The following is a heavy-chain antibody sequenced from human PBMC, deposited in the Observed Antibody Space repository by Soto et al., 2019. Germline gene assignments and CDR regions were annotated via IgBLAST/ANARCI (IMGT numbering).Heavy chain of an antibody. CDR1: GYSFTSYW. CDR3: ATAGSPVDTAAFDI. V-gene: IGHV5-51*01. CDR2: LYPGDSAT. Sequence: GESLKISCKGSGYSFTSYWIGWVRQMPGKGLEWMGILYPGDSATRYSPSFQGQVTIPANKSISTAYLQWSSLKASDTAMYYCATAGSPVDTAAFDIWGQGTMVTVSS. J-gene: IGHJ3*02. D-gene: IGHD5-18*01.